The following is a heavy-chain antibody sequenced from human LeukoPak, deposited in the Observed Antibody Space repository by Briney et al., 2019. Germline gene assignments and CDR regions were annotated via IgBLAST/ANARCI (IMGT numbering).Heavy chain of an antibody. CDR1: GFTFGDYA. CDR3: TSSDDFWSGYYQGNYFDY. CDR2: IRSKAYGGTT. D-gene: IGHD3-3*01. J-gene: IGHJ4*02. V-gene: IGHV3-49*04. Sequence: GGSLRLSCTASGFTFGDYAMSWVRQAPGKGLEWEGFIRSKAYGGTTEYAASVKGRFTISRDDSKSIAYLQMNSLKTEDTAVYYCTSSDDFWSGYYQGNYFDYWGQGTLVTVSS.